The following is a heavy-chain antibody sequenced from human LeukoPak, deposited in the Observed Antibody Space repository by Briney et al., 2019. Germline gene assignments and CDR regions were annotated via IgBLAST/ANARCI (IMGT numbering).Heavy chain of an antibody. V-gene: IGHV4-30-4*01. D-gene: IGHD6-13*01. J-gene: IGHJ4*02. CDR1: GGSISSGDYY. CDR2: IYYSGST. Sequence: SETLPLTCTVSGGSISSGDYYWSWIRQPPGKGLEWIGYIYYSGSTYYNPSLKSRVTISVDTSKNQFSLKLSSVTAADTAVYYCARSLSGGFRYSSSYTFDYWGQGTLVTVSS. CDR3: ARSLSGGFRYSSSYTFDY.